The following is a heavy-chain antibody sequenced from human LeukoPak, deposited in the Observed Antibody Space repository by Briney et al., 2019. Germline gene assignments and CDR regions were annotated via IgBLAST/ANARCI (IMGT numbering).Heavy chain of an antibody. D-gene: IGHD3-22*01. CDR3: AKTLGGSGYYFIDY. J-gene: IGHJ4*02. CDR2: ISVSGGST. Sequence: PGGSLRLSCAASGFTSSSYAMSWVRQAPGKGLEWVSVISVSGGSTYYADSVKGRFTISRDNSKNTLYLQMNSLRAEDTAVYYCAKTLGGSGYYFIDYWGQGTLVTVSS. V-gene: IGHV3-23*01. CDR1: GFTSSSYA.